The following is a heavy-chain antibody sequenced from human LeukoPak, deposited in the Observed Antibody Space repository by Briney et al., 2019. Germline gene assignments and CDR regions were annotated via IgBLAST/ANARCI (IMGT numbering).Heavy chain of an antibody. CDR2: IYHSGST. J-gene: IGHJ6*02. CDR3: ARDTAMVDPYYYYGMDV. D-gene: IGHD5-18*01. Sequence: SETLSLTCAVSGGSISSSNWWSWVRQPPGKGLEWIGEIYHSGSTNYNPSLKSRVTISVDKSKNQFSLKLSSVTAADTAVYYCARDTAMVDPYYYYGMDVWGQGTTVTVSS. V-gene: IGHV4-4*02. CDR1: GGSISSSNW.